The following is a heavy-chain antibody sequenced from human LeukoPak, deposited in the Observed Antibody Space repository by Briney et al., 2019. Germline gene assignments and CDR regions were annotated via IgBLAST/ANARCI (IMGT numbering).Heavy chain of an antibody. CDR2: IYYSGST. Sequence: PSETLSLTCTVSGGSISSSSYYWGWIRQPPGKGLEWIGSIYYSGSTYYNPSLKSRVTISVDTSKNRFSLKLSSVTAADTAVYYCAQYDFWSGYSQRAFDIWGQGTMVTVSS. D-gene: IGHD3-3*01. CDR3: AQYDFWSGYSQRAFDI. J-gene: IGHJ3*02. CDR1: GGSISSSSYY. V-gene: IGHV4-39*01.